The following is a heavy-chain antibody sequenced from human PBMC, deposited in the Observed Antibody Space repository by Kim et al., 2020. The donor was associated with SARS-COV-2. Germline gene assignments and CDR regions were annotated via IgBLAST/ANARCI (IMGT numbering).Heavy chain of an antibody. CDR3: ARDVGSSGYDVFDF. V-gene: IGHV3-7*01. CDR1: GFTFSSYW. J-gene: IGHJ4*02. Sequence: VGSLRLSCAAAGFTFSSYWRTWIRQAPGKGLEWVANINQDGSENNYVDSVKGRFTFSRDYARNSLYLQMNNVRAEDSAVYYCARDVGSSGYDVFDFWGQGTPVTVSS. CDR2: INQDGSEN. D-gene: IGHD5-12*01.